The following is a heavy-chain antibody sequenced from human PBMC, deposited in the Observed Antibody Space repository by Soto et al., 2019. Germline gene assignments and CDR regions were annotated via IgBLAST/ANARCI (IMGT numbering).Heavy chain of an antibody. CDR3: VRDKTPGPPAFCGD. V-gene: IGHV3-30*04. Sequence: QVQLVESGGGVVQPGTSLRLSCAASGFTFSSYPMQWVRQAPGKGLEWVAVISYEGSIKIYAGSVKGRFTTSKDNSKNTLYLQMYTLRAEDTAIYYCVRDKTPGPPAFCGDWGQGTLVTVS. D-gene: IGHD2-21*01. CDR2: ISYEGSIK. CDR1: GFTFSSYP. J-gene: IGHJ4*02.